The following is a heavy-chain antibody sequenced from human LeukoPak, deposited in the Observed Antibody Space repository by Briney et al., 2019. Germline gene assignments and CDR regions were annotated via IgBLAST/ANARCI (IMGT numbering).Heavy chain of an antibody. CDR1: GYTFTSYD. D-gene: IGHD3-10*01. Sequence: ASVKVSCKASGYTFTSYDINWVRQATGQGLEWMGWMNPNSGNTGYAQKFQGRVTMTRNTSISTAYMELSSLRSEDTAVYYCARGQNYYGSGSYYRTPKYYYYYYGMDVWGQGTTVTVSS. V-gene: IGHV1-8*01. CDR3: ARGQNYYGSGSYYRTPKYYYYYYGMDV. CDR2: MNPNSGNT. J-gene: IGHJ6*02.